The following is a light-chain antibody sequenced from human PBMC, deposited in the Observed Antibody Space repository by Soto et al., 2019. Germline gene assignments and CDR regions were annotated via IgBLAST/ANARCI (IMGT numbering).Light chain of an antibody. V-gene: IGKV3-20*01. J-gene: IGKJ4*01. CDR2: DAS. CDR1: QSISGRY. CDR3: QQYGSSPLT. Sequence: TQSPSTLPASVGDRVTITCRASQSISGRYLAWYQQKPGQAPRLLIYDASSRATGIPDRFSGSGSGTDFILTISRLEPEDFAVYYCQQYGSSPLTFGGGTKVEIK.